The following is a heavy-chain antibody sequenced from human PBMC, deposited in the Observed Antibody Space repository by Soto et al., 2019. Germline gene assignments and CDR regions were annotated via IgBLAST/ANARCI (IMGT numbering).Heavy chain of an antibody. CDR3: AKHHARYYHSSGYYGY. Sequence: EVQLVESGGGLVQPGRSLRLSCAASGFTFDDYAMHWVRQAPGKGLEWVSGISWNSGSIGYADSVKGRFTISRDNAKNSLYLQMNSLRAEDTALYYCAKHHARYYHSSGYYGYWGQGTLVTVSS. V-gene: IGHV3-9*01. CDR2: ISWNSGSI. D-gene: IGHD3-22*01. CDR1: GFTFDDYA. J-gene: IGHJ4*02.